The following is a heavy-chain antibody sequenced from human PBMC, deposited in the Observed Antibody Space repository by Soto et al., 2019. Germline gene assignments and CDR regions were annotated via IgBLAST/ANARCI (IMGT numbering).Heavy chain of an antibody. CDR3: ARDDTNGYYYGMDV. Sequence: PGGSLRLSCAASGFTFSSYSMNWVRQAPGKGLEWVSSISSSSSYIYYADSVKGRFTISRDNAKNSLYLQMNSLRAEDTAVYCCARDDTNGYYYGMDVWGQGTTVTVSS. V-gene: IGHV3-21*01. CDR2: ISSSSSYI. D-gene: IGHD2-8*01. CDR1: GFTFSSYS. J-gene: IGHJ6*02.